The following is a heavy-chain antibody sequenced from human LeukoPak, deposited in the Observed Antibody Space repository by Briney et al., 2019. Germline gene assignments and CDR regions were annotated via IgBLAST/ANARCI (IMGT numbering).Heavy chain of an antibody. CDR3: ARGGGTAMVDGDWFDP. D-gene: IGHD5-18*01. CDR1: GGTFSSYA. V-gene: IGHV1-69*13. CDR2: IIPIFGTA. Sequence: SVKVSCKASGGTFSSYAISWVRQAPGQGLEWMGGIIPIFGTANYAQKFQGRVTITADESTSTAYMELSSLRSEDTAVYYCARGGGTAMVDGDWFDPWGQGTLVTVSS. J-gene: IGHJ5*02.